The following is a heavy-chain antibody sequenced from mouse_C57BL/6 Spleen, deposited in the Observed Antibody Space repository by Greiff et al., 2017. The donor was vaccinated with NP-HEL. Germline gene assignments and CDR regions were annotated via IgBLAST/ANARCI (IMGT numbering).Heavy chain of an antibody. CDR2: IRNKANGYTT. CDR1: GFTFTDYY. Sequence: EVMLVESGGGLVQPGGSLSLSCAASGFTFTDYYMSWVRQPPGKALEWLGFIRNKANGYTTEYSASVKGRFTISRDNSQSILYLQMNALRAEDSATYYCARYHYGSSSQDYWGQGTSVTVSS. V-gene: IGHV7-3*01. D-gene: IGHD1-1*01. CDR3: ARYHYGSSSQDY. J-gene: IGHJ4*01.